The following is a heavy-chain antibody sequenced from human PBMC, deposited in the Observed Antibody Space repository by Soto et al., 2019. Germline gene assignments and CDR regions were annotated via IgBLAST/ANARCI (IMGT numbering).Heavy chain of an antibody. D-gene: IGHD2-2*01. CDR1: GYTFTSYG. J-gene: IGHJ5*01. CDR2: ISAYNGNT. Sequence: ASVKVSCKASGYTFTSYGISWVRQAPGQGLEWMGWISAYNGNTNYAQKLQGRVTMTTDTSTSTAYMELRSLRSDDTAVYYCARDVPFIVVLSAAIGRNLFDFWGQGTLVIGSS. CDR3: ARDVPFIVVLSAAIGRNLFDF. V-gene: IGHV1-18*01.